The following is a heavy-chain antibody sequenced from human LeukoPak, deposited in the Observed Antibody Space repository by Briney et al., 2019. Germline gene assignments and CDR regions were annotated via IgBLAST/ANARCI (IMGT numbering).Heavy chain of an antibody. J-gene: IGHJ4*02. Sequence: PSETLSLTCTVSGGSINFYYWTWIRQSAGKGLEWSERVYAGGNTNYNPSLKSRTTLSIDTSKNEFSLMLTSVTAADTAIYYCARDSRYHDFWSGYVDYWGQGIVVTVSS. D-gene: IGHD3-3*01. V-gene: IGHV4-4*07. CDR2: VYAGGNT. CDR3: ARDSRYHDFWSGYVDY. CDR1: GGSINFYY.